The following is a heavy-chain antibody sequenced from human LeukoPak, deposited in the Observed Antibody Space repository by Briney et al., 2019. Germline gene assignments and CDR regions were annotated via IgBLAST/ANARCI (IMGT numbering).Heavy chain of an antibody. CDR3: ARAYYYDTSGYQGYYLDY. Sequence: GGSLRLSCAASGFIFSTYAMHWVRQAPGKGLEYVSAISSDAYSTYYANSVKARFTISRDNSKKMPYLQMGSLRPEDMAVYYCARAYYYDTSGYQGYYLDYWGQGTLVTVSS. J-gene: IGHJ4*02. D-gene: IGHD3-22*01. CDR1: GFIFSTYA. CDR2: ISSDAYST. V-gene: IGHV3-64*01.